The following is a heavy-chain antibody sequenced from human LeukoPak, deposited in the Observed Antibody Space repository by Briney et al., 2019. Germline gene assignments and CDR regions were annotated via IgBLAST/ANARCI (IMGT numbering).Heavy chain of an antibody. V-gene: IGHV4-4*02. J-gene: IGHJ3*02. Sequence: SGTLSLTCAVSGGSISSNNWWSWVRQPPGKGLEWIGEIYHSGSTSYNPSLKSRVTISVDKSKNQMSLKLSSVTAADTAVYYCARCLGFLIGSSWYPDAFDIWGQGTMVTVSS. D-gene: IGHD6-13*01. CDR2: IYHSGST. CDR3: ARCLGFLIGSSWYPDAFDI. CDR1: GGSISSNNW.